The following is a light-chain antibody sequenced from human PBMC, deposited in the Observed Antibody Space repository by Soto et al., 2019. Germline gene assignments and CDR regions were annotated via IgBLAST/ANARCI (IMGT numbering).Light chain of an antibody. V-gene: IGKV3-11*01. Sequence: EIVLTQSPATLSLSPGERATLSCRASQSVSSYLAWYQQKPGQAPRLLIYDASNRATGIPARFSGSGSGTDFTLTISSLEPEAFAVYYCQQRSNWPSFTFGPGTKVDIK. J-gene: IGKJ3*01. CDR3: QQRSNWPSFT. CDR2: DAS. CDR1: QSVSSY.